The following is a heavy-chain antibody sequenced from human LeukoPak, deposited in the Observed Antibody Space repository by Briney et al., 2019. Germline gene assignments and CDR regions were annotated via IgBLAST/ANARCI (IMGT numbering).Heavy chain of an antibody. D-gene: IGHD2-21*02. J-gene: IGHJ4*02. CDR3: ARGPYCGGDCYSHLDY. Sequence: SETLSLTCAVYGGSFSGYYRSWIRQPPGKGLEWIGEINHSGSTNYNPSLKSRVTISVDTSKNQFSLKLSSVTAADTAVYYCARGPYCGGDCYSHLDYWGQGTLVTVSS. V-gene: IGHV4-34*01. CDR2: INHSGST. CDR1: GGSFSGYY.